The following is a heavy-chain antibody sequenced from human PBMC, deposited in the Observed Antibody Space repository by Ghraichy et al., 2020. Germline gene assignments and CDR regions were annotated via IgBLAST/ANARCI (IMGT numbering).Heavy chain of an antibody. Sequence: SVKVSCKASGGTFSSYAISWVRQAPGQGLEWMGGIIPIFGTANYAQKFQGRVTITADESTSTAYMELSSLRSEDTAVYYCATPGAGLPLRCLEWFPHYYYYYSMGVWGKGTTVTVSS. D-gene: IGHD3-3*01. J-gene: IGHJ6*03. CDR1: GGTFSSYA. CDR2: IIPIFGTA. CDR3: ATPGAGLPLRCLEWFPHYYYYYSMGV. V-gene: IGHV1-69*13.